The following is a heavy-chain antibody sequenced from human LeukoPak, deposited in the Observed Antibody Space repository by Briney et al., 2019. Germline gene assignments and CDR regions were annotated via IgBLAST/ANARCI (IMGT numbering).Heavy chain of an antibody. J-gene: IGHJ4*01. V-gene: IGHV3-23*01. CDR3: AKGSRWELQTPFDY. Sequence: GGSLRLSCAASGFTFSSYAMSWVRQAPGKGLEWVSAISGSGGSTYYADSVKGRFTISRDNSKNTLYLQMNSLRAEDTAVYYRAKGSRWELQTPFDYWGQGTLVTGSS. CDR1: GFTFSSYA. D-gene: IGHD1-26*01. CDR2: ISGSGGST.